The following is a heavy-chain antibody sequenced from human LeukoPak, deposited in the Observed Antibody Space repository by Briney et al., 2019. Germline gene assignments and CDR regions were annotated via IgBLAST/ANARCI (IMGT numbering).Heavy chain of an antibody. Sequence: GGSLRLSCAASGFTFNTYTMNWVRQAPGKGLEWVSYISGSSGIIDYADSVRGRFTISRDNAKNSLYLQMNSLRAEDTAVYYCATKDGYNFDFWGQGTLVTVSS. CDR1: GFTFNTYT. D-gene: IGHD5-24*01. CDR3: ATKDGYNFDF. J-gene: IGHJ4*02. V-gene: IGHV3-48*01. CDR2: ISGSSGII.